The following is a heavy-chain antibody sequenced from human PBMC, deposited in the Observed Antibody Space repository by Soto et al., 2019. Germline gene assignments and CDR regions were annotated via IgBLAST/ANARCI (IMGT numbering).Heavy chain of an antibody. CDR2: ISSSSSYI. D-gene: IGHD6-6*01. CDR1: GFTFSSYS. CDR3: ARDLFAARTFDY. V-gene: IGHV3-21*01. J-gene: IGHJ4*02. Sequence: EVQLVESGGGLVKPGGSLRLSCAASGFTFSSYSMNWVRRAPGKGLEWVSSISSSSSYIYYADSVKGRFTISRDNAKNSLYLQMNSLRAEDTAVYYCARDLFAARTFDYWGQGTLVTVSS.